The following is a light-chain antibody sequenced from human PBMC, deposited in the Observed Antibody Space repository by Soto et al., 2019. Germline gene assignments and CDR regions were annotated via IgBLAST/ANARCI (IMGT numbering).Light chain of an antibody. V-gene: IGKV1-33*01. CDR2: DAS. CDR3: QQYNKLPRT. J-gene: IGKJ4*01. CDR1: QDITNY. Sequence: DIQMTQSPSSLSASVGDRVTITCQASQDITNYLNWYQQKPGKAPKLLIYDASNLETGVPSRFSGTGSGTDFTFTISSLQPEDVATYYCQQYNKLPRTFCGGTKV.